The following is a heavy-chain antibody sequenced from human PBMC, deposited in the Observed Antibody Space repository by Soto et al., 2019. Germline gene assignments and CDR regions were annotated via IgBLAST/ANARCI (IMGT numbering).Heavy chain of an antibody. Sequence: GESLKISCKGSGYSFTSYWIGWVRQMPGKGLEWMGIIYPGDSDTRYSPSFQGQVTISADKSISTAYLQWSSLKASDTAMYYCATMYYYGSGSYYGSNYGMDGWGPGTTVNVSS. CDR2: IYPGDSDT. J-gene: IGHJ6*02. V-gene: IGHV5-51*01. D-gene: IGHD3-10*01. CDR1: GYSFTSYW. CDR3: ATMYYYGSGSYYGSNYGMDG.